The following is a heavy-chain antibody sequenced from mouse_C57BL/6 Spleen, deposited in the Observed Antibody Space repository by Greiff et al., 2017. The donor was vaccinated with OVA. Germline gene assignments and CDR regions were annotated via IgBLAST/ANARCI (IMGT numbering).Heavy chain of an antibody. CDR3: TGYGYDGRFAY. V-gene: IGHV5-9-1*02. CDR1: GFTFSSYA. D-gene: IGHD2-2*01. J-gene: IGHJ3*01. CDR2: ISSGGDYI. Sequence: EVQRVESGEGLVKPGGSLKLSCAASGFTFSSYAMSWVRQTPEKRLEWVAYISSGGDYIYYADTVKGRFTISRDNARNTLYLQMSSLKSEDTAMYYCTGYGYDGRFAYWGQGTLVTVSA.